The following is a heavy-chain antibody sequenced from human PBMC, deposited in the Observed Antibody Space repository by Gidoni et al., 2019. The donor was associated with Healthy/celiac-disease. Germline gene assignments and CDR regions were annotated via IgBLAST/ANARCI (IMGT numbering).Heavy chain of an antibody. CDR1: GFTFSSYS. D-gene: IGHD3-3*01. J-gene: IGHJ6*02. CDR2: ISSSSSYI. CDR3: ARDRELRFLEWARRRPYGMDV. Sequence: EVQLVESGGGLVKPGGSLRLSCAASGFTFSSYSMNWVRQAPGKGLEWVSSISSSSSYIYYADSVKGRFTISRDNAKNSLYLQMNSLRAEDTAVYYCARDRELRFLEWARRRPYGMDVWGQGTTVTVSS. V-gene: IGHV3-21*01.